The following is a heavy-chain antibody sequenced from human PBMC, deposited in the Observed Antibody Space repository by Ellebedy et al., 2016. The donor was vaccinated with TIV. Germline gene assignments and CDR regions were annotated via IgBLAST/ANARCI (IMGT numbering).Heavy chain of an antibody. Sequence: PGGSLRLSCAASGFTFSCCAMSWVRQAPGKGLEWVSVISNSGDTTYADSVKGRFTISRDNSKNTLYLQMNSLRAEDTAVYYCAKLGGIYTWDAEYWGQGTLVTVSS. J-gene: IGHJ4*02. CDR2: ISNSGDTT. V-gene: IGHV3-23*01. D-gene: IGHD1-26*01. CDR3: AKLGGIYTWDAEY. CDR1: GFTFSCCA.